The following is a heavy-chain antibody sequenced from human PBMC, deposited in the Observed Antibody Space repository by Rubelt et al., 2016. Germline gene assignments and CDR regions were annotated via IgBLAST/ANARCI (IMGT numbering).Heavy chain of an antibody. CDR3: AKFADREGNFDY. CDR1: GFTFSSYG. V-gene: IGHV3-30*02. D-gene: IGHD3-10*01. Sequence: QVQLVESGGGVVQPGGSLRLSCAASGFTFSSYGMHWVRQAPGKGLEWVAFIRYDGSNTYYADSVKGRFTSSRDNSKNTLYLQMNSLRAEDTAVYYCAKFADREGNFDYWGQGTLVTVSS. J-gene: IGHJ4*02. CDR2: IRYDGSNT.